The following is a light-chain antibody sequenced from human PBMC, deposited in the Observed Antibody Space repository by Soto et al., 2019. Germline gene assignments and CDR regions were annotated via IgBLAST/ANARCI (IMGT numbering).Light chain of an antibody. CDR1: SNDVGAYNY. Sequence: QSVLTQPASMSGSPGQSITISCAGTSNDVGAYNYVSWYQHHPGQAPKLMIYEVTNRPSGVSPRFSGSKSGNTASLTISGLQAEDEADYYCCSYAGGYSYVFGIGTKVTVL. J-gene: IGLJ1*01. CDR2: EVT. CDR3: CSYAGGYSYV. V-gene: IGLV2-14*01.